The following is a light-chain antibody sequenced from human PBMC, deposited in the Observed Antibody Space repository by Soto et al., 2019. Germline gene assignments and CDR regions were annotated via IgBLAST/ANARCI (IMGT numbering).Light chain of an antibody. CDR2: DAS. V-gene: IGKV3-11*01. Sequence: ETVLTQSPSTLSLSPGERATLPCRASQSVSSYLAWYQQKPGQAPRLLIYDASNRATGIPARFSGSGSGTDSTLTISGLQSEDFAVYYCQQYNNWPQTFGQGTKVDIK. J-gene: IGKJ1*01. CDR1: QSVSSY. CDR3: QQYNNWPQT.